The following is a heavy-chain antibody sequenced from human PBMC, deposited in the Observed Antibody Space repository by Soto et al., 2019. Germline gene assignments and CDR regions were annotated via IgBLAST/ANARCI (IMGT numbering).Heavy chain of an antibody. Sequence: GGSLILSCAASGFTFSSYAMSWVRQAPGKGLEWVSAISGSGGSTYYADSVKGRFTISRDNSKNTLYLQMNSLRAEDTAVYYCAKADVLRFLEWSNYLFGMDVWGQGTTVTVSS. D-gene: IGHD3-3*01. CDR3: AKADVLRFLEWSNYLFGMDV. CDR1: GFTFSSYA. V-gene: IGHV3-23*01. CDR2: ISGSGGST. J-gene: IGHJ6*02.